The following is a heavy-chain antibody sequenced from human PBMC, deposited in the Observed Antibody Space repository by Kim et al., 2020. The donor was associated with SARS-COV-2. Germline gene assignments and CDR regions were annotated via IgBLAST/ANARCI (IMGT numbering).Heavy chain of an antibody. CDR3: ARGRGRHLASFFDY. J-gene: IGHJ4*02. Sequence: GGSLRLSCAASGFTFSLYDMHWVRQAPGKGLEWVAGICYDGSNKYYADSVEGRFTISRDNSKNTLFLQMNSLRAEGTAVYYWARGRGRHLASFFDYWGQGTLVNVSS. D-gene: IGHD1-26*01. CDR2: ICYDGSNK. CDR1: GFTFSLYD. V-gene: IGHV3-33*01.